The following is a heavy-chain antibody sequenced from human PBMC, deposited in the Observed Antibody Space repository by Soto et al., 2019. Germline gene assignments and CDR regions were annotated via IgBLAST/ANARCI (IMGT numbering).Heavy chain of an antibody. Sequence: QVQLQESGPGLVKPSQTLSLTCTVSGGSISSGGYYWSWIRQHPGKGLEWIGYIYYSGSTYYNPSLKSRVTISVDTSKNQFSLKLSSVTAADTAVYYCARDNGGRSGYSYGTLDYWGQGTLVTVSS. D-gene: IGHD5-18*01. CDR2: IYYSGST. CDR3: ARDNGGRSGYSYGTLDY. V-gene: IGHV4-31*03. J-gene: IGHJ4*02. CDR1: GGSISSGGYY.